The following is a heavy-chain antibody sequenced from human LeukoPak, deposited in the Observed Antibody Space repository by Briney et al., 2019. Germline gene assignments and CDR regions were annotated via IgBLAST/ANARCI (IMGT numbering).Heavy chain of an antibody. CDR1: GYTLTELS. J-gene: IGHJ4*02. D-gene: IGHD3-10*01. CDR3: AREMMVRGVIKYYLDY. V-gene: IGHV1-24*01. CDR2: FDPEDGET. Sequence: GASVKVSCKVSGYTLTELSMHWVRQAPGKGLEWMGGFDPEDGETIYAQKFQGRVTMTEDTSTDTAYMELRSLRSDDTDVYYCAREMMVRGVIKYYLDYWGRGTLVTVSS.